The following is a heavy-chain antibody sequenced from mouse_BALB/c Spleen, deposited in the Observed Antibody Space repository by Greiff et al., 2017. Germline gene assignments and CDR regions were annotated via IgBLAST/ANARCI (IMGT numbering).Heavy chain of an antibody. CDR3: ARWTGYEYGRNAIDY. J-gene: IGHJ4*01. V-gene: IGHV2-6-7*01. D-gene: IGHD2-4*01. CDR1: GFSLTGYG. Sequence: VQLLESGPGLVAPSQSLSITCTVSGFSLTGYGVNWVRQPPGKGLEWLGMIWSGGSTDYNSALKSRLSISKDNAKSKVFLKMNSLQTDDTARYYCARWTGYEYGRNAIDYWGQGTSVTVSA. CDR2: IWSGGST.